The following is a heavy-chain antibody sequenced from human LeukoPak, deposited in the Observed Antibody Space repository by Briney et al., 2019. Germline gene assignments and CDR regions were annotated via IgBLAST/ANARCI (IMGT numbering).Heavy chain of an antibody. D-gene: IGHD3-10*01. CDR2: INHSGST. CDR3: ARQGSGSYQNYYYYMDV. Sequence: SETLSLTCAVYGGSFSGYYWSWIRQPPGKGLEWIGEINHSGSTNYNPSLKSRVTISVDTSKNQFSLKLSSVTAADTAVYYCARQGSGSYQNYYYYMDVWGKGTTVTVSS. J-gene: IGHJ6*03. CDR1: GGSFSGYY. V-gene: IGHV4-34*01.